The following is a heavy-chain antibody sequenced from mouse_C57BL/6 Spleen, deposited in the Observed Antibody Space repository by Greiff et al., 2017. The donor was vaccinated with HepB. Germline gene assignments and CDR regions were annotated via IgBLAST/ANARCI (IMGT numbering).Heavy chain of an antibody. CDR2: ISYSGST. J-gene: IGHJ3*01. Sequence: EVKLVESGPGMVKPSQSLSLTCTVTGYSITSGYDWHWIRHFPGNKLEWMGYISYSGSTNYNPSLKSRISITHDTSKNHFFLKLNSVTTEDTATYYCASQLTGTFAYWGQGTLVTVSA. D-gene: IGHD4-1*01. CDR3: ASQLTGTFAY. CDR1: GYSITSGYD. V-gene: IGHV3-1*01.